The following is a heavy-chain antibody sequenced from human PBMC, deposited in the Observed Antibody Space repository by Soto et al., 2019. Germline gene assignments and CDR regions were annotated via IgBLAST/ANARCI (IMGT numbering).Heavy chain of an antibody. D-gene: IGHD6-13*01. J-gene: IGHJ4*02. V-gene: IGHV3-9*01. CDR3: AKGVAAAAYYFDY. CDR2: ISWNSGSI. Sequence: GGSLRLSCAASGFTFDDYAMHWVRQAPGKGLEWVSGISWNSGSIGYADSVKGRFTISRDNAKNSLYLQMNSLRAEDTALYYCAKGVAAAAYYFDYWGQGTLVTVSS. CDR1: GFTFDDYA.